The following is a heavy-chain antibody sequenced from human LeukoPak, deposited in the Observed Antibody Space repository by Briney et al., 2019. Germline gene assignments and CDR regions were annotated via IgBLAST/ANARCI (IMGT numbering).Heavy chain of an antibody. V-gene: IGHV4-59*01. CDR2: IYYSGST. CDR1: GGSISNYY. CDR3: ARGGYCSSSSCYGDDAFDI. J-gene: IGHJ3*02. D-gene: IGHD2-2*01. Sequence: PSETLSLTCTVSGGSISNYYWSWIRQPPGEGLEWIGYIYYSGSTNYNPSLKSRVTISLDTPRNQFSLRLSSVTAADTAMYYCARGGYCSSSSCYGDDAFDIWGQGTMVTVSS.